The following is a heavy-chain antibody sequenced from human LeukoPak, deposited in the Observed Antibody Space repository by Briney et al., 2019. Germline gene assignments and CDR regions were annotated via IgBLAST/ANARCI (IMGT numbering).Heavy chain of an antibody. V-gene: IGHV4-34*01. Sequence: PSETLSLTCAVYGGSFSGYYWSWIRQPPGKGLEWIGEINHSGGTNYNPPLKSRVTISVDTSKNQFSLKLSSVTAADTAVYYCARGVGFSSSWYRYWGQGTLVTVSS. J-gene: IGHJ4*02. CDR1: GGSFSGYY. D-gene: IGHD6-13*01. CDR2: INHSGGT. CDR3: ARGVGFSSSWYRY.